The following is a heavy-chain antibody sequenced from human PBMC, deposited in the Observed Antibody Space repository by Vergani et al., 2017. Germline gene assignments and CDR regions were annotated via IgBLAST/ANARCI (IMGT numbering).Heavy chain of an antibody. CDR2: ISGSGGNT. Sequence: EVQLLESGGGLVQPGGSLRLSCAASGFTFSSYAMSWVPQVPGKGLDWVSGISGSGGNTYYANSVKGRFTISRDNSKNTLYLQMNSLRADDTAVYYCAKGVYCSSTSCYEGRGYYYGMGVWGQGTTVTFSS. J-gene: IGHJ6*02. CDR3: AKGVYCSSTSCYEGRGYYYGMGV. CDR1: GFTFSSYA. D-gene: IGHD2-2*01. V-gene: IGHV3-23*01.